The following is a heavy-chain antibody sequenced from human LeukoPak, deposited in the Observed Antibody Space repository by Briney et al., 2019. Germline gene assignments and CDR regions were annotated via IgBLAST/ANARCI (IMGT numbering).Heavy chain of an antibody. V-gene: IGHV1-2*02. D-gene: IGHD3-16*01. CDR1: GYTFTGYY. Sequence: ASVKVSCKASGYTFTGYYMHWVRQAPGQGLEWMGWINPNSDGTNYAQKFQGRVTMTRDTSISTAYMELSRLRSDDTAVYYCALDPFRGVGANTLRGLDYWGQGTLVTVSS. CDR3: ALDPFRGVGANTLRGLDY. J-gene: IGHJ4*02. CDR2: INPNSDGT.